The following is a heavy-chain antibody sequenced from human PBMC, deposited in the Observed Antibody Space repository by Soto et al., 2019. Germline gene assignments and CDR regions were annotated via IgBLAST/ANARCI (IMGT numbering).Heavy chain of an antibody. J-gene: IGHJ4*02. CDR1: GGTFSSYA. CDR2: IIPILGTA. D-gene: IGHD3-10*01. Sequence: SVKVSCKASGGTFSSYAISWVRQAPGQGLEWMGGIIPILGTANYAQKFQGRVTITADESTSTAYMELNSLRAEDAAIYYCAKASGQTYPGSRVFDYWGQGTRVTVSS. V-gene: IGHV1-69*13. CDR3: AKASGQTYPGSRVFDY.